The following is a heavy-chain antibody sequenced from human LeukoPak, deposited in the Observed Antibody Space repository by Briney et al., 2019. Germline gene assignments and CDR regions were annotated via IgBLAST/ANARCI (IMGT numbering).Heavy chain of an antibody. CDR3: ARDHYYGSGSYGDY. CDR1: GFTFGSYA. V-gene: IGHV3-30-3*01. CDR2: ISYDGSNK. J-gene: IGHJ4*02. Sequence: GGSLRLSCAASGFTFGSYAMHWVRQAPGKGLEWVAVISYDGSNKYYADSVKGRFTISRDNSKNTLYLQMNSLRAEDTAVYYCARDHYYGSGSYGDYWGQGTLVTVSS. D-gene: IGHD3-10*01.